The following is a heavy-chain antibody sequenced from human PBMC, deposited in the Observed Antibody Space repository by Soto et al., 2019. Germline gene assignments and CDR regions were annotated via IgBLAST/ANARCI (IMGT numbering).Heavy chain of an antibody. D-gene: IGHD3-10*01. CDR3: ARDKGGAALKGSGMDV. Sequence: QVQLQESGPGLVKPSQTLSLSCSVSGGSLSSRDFYWSWLRHHPEKGLEWIGSIYYNGNTYYNPSLKSRVTMSLDTSVNEFSLRLTSVTAADTAVYYCARDKGGAALKGSGMDVWGQGTTVTVSS. CDR1: GGSLSSRDFY. CDR2: IYYNGNT. V-gene: IGHV4-31*03. J-gene: IGHJ6*02.